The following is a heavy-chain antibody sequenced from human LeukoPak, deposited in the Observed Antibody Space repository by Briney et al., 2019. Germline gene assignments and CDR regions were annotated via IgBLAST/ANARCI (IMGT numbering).Heavy chain of an antibody. Sequence: GGSLRLSCAASGFTFSSYGMHWVRQAPGKGLEWVAFIRYDGSNKYYADSVKGRFTISRDNSKNTLYLQMNSLRAEDTAVHYCAKGGSSGYGSRYYFDYWGQGTLVTVSS. V-gene: IGHV3-30*02. CDR1: GFTFSSYG. D-gene: IGHD3-22*01. J-gene: IGHJ4*02. CDR3: AKGGSSGYGSRYYFDY. CDR2: IRYDGSNK.